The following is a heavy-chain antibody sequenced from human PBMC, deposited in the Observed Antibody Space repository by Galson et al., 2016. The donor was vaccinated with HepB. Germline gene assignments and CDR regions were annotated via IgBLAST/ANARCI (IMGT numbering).Heavy chain of an antibody. CDR1: GCSFSDFC. J-gene: IGHJ6*02. CDR2: IRSSGRNS. CDR3: SRRPQFTFGWQSHYYAMDV. Sequence: SLRLSCAASGCSFSDFCMNWLRQAPGKGLEWISYIRSSGRNSDYADSVKGRFTISRDNAKNSLELQMDALSVEDTAVYYCSRRPQFTFGWQSHYYAMDVWGQGATVSVSS. D-gene: IGHD6-19*01. V-gene: IGHV3-11*06.